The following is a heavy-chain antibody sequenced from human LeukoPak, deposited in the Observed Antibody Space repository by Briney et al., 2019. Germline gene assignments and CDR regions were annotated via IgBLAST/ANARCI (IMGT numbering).Heavy chain of an antibody. Sequence: SQTLSLTCTVSGGSISSGGYYWSWIRQHPGKGLEWIGYIYYSGSTYYNPSLKSRVTVSVDTSKNQFSLKLSSVTAADTAVYYCARAHLVVVVAATPNGWFDPWGQGTLVTVSS. CDR2: IYYSGST. J-gene: IGHJ5*02. CDR3: ARAHLVVVVAATPNGWFDP. V-gene: IGHV4-31*03. CDR1: GGSISSGGYY. D-gene: IGHD2-15*01.